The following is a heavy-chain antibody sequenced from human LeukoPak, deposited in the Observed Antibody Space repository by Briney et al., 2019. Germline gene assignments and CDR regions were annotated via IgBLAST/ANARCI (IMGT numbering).Heavy chain of an antibody. CDR3: ARAPQDTAMVVDY. V-gene: IGHV4-34*01. J-gene: IGHJ4*02. CDR1: GGSFSGYY. CDR2: INHSGST. Sequence: SETLSLTCAVYGGSFSGYYWSWIRQPPGKGLEWIGEINHSGSTNYNPSLKSRVTISVDTSKNQFSLKLSSVTAADTAVYYCARAPQDTAMVVDYWGQGTLVTVSS. D-gene: IGHD5-18*01.